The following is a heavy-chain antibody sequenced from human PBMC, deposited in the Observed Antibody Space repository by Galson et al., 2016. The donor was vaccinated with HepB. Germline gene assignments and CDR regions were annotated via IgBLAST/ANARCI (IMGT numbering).Heavy chain of an antibody. D-gene: IGHD2-15*01. J-gene: IGHJ4*02. CDR2: INGDGSST. V-gene: IGHV3-74*01. Sequence: SLRLSCAASGFTFRSHWMHWVRQVPGKGLVWVARINGDGSSTAYADSVRGRFTISRDNAKNTLYLQTTSLRADDTALYYCVREGGGAYLVEAFDYWGQGTLVTVSS. CDR3: VREGGGAYLVEAFDY. CDR1: GFTFRSHW.